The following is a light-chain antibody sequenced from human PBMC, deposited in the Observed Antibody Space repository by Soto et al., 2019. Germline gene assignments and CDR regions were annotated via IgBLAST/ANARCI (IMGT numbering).Light chain of an antibody. CDR3: QQYDSSRT. CDR1: QSVSSTF. Sequence: EIVLTQSPGTLSLSPGERATLSCRASQSVSSTFLAWYQQKPGQAPRLLIYGASTRATGIPDRFSGSGSGTDFTLTISGLEPEDFAVYYCQQYDSSRTFGQGTKVEMK. V-gene: IGKV3-20*01. CDR2: GAS. J-gene: IGKJ1*01.